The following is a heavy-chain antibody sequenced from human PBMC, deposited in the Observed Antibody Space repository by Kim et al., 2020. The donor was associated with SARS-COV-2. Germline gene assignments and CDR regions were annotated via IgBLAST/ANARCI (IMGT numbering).Heavy chain of an antibody. Sequence: GGSLRLSCAASGFTFSSYAMSWVRQAPGKGLEWVSAISGSGGSTYYADSVKGRFTISRDNSKNTLYLQMNSLRAEDTAVYYCAKSIPKGIGYCSGGSCPTHYYYYGMDVWGQGTTVTVSS. CDR1: GFTFSSYA. D-gene: IGHD2-15*01. CDR2: ISGSGGST. V-gene: IGHV3-23*01. J-gene: IGHJ6*02. CDR3: AKSIPKGIGYCSGGSCPTHYYYYGMDV.